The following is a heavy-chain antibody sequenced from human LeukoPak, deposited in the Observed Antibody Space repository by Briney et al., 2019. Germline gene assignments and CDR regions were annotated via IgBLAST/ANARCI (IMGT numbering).Heavy chain of an antibody. J-gene: IGHJ4*02. CDR2: IVGNGVST. Sequence: GASLRLSCAASEFTFRNYAISWVRQAPGKGLEWVSAIVGNGVSTYYADSVQGRFTISRDNSKNTLYLQMNSLRAEDTALYYCTKWGDYDGSTGYYDSDYWGQGTLVTVSS. V-gene: IGHV3-23*01. D-gene: IGHD3-9*01. CDR1: EFTFRNYA. CDR3: TKWGDYDGSTGYYDSDY.